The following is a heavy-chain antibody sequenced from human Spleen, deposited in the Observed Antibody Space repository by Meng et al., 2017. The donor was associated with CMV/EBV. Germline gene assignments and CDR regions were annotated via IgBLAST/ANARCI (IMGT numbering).Heavy chain of an antibody. CDR2: INGDGSGA. D-gene: IGHD2-15*01. J-gene: IGHJ5*02. V-gene: IGHV3-74*01. Sequence: GESLISCVGSGFSFNKYWIHWVRQPRGKGLVWVSRINGDGSGAIYADFAEGRFIVSRDNAKNTVYLQVNSLRADDTAVYYCARESVHCTDSGCWPENWFDPWGQGTLVTVSS. CDR1: GFSFNKYW. CDR3: ARESVHCTDSGCWPENWFDP.